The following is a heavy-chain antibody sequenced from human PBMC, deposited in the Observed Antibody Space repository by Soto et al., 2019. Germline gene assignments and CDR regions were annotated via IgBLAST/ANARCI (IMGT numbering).Heavy chain of an antibody. D-gene: IGHD5-18*01. Sequence: GSLRLSCAASGFTFSSYAMSWVRQAPGKGLEWVSAISGSGGSTYYADSVKGRFTISRDNSKNTLYLQMNSLRAEDTAVYYCAKDLEAMVLFYYYYSMDVWGQGTTVTVSS. CDR2: ISGSGGST. CDR1: GFTFSSYA. CDR3: AKDLEAMVLFYYYYSMDV. J-gene: IGHJ6*02. V-gene: IGHV3-23*01.